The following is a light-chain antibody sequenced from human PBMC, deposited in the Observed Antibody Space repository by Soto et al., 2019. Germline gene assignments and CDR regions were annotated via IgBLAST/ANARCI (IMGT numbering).Light chain of an antibody. Sequence: EIVLTQSPGTLSLYPGERATLSCRASQSVSSSYLAWYQQKPGQAPRLLIYGASSRATGIPDRFSGSGSGTDFTLTISRLEPEDFAVYYCQQYGSSPSTFGQGTRLEI. V-gene: IGKV3-20*01. CDR2: GAS. CDR1: QSVSSSY. J-gene: IGKJ5*01. CDR3: QQYGSSPST.